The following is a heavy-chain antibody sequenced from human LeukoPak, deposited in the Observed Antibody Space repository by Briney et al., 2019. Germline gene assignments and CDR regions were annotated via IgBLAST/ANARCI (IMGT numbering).Heavy chain of an antibody. CDR2: INGSGGST. V-gene: IGHV3-23*01. CDR3: AKDNRHYDSSGYYHGDGRASAFDY. D-gene: IGHD3-22*01. J-gene: IGHJ4*02. CDR1: GFTFSSYA. Sequence: PGGSLRLSCAASGFTFSSYAMSWVRQAPGKGLEWVSAINGSGGSTYYADSVKGRFTISRDNSKNTLYLQMNSLRAEDTAVYYCAKDNRHYDSSGYYHGDGRASAFDYWGQGTLVTVSS.